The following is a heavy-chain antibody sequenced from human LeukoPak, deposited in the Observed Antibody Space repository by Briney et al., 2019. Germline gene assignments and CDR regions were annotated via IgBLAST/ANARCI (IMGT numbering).Heavy chain of an antibody. J-gene: IGHJ4*02. Sequence: SETLSLTCAVYGGSFSGYYWSWIREPPGKGLEWIGEINHSGSTNYNPSLKSRVTISVDTSKNQFSLKLSSVTAADTAVYYCARGKRGKGLKTYYYDSSGYWPIDYWGQGTLVTVSS. CDR2: INHSGST. CDR3: ARGKRGKGLKTYYYDSSGYWPIDY. D-gene: IGHD3-22*01. V-gene: IGHV4-34*01. CDR1: GGSFSGYY.